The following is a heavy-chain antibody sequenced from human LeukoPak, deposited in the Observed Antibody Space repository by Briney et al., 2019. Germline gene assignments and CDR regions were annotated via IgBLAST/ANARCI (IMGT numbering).Heavy chain of an antibody. CDR3: AIAVAGEYFQH. CDR1: GYTFTGYY. CDR2: INPSSGGT. V-gene: IGHV1-2*02. J-gene: IGHJ1*01. D-gene: IGHD6-19*01. Sequence: GASVKVSCKASGYTFTGYYMHWVRQAPGQGLEWMGGINPSSGGTNYAQKFQGRVTMTRDTSNSTAYMELSRLRSDDTAVYYCAIAVAGEYFQHWGQGTLVTVSS.